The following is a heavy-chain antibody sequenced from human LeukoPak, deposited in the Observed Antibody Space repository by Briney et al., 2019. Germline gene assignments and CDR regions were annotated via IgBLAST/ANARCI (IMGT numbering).Heavy chain of an antibody. J-gene: IGHJ4*02. Sequence: ASVKVSCKASGGTFSSYAISWLRQAPGQGLEWMGGIIPIFGTANYAQKFQGRVTITADESTSTAYMELSSLRSEDTAVYYCARGYAFTVRFDYWGQGTLVTVSS. CDR2: IIPIFGTA. CDR3: ARGYAFTVRFDY. D-gene: IGHD3-10*01. CDR1: GGTFSSYA. V-gene: IGHV1-69*13.